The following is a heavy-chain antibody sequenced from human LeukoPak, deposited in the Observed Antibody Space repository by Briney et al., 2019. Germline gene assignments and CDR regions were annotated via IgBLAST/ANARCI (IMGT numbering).Heavy chain of an antibody. Sequence: GGSLRLSCAASGFTFSSYAMSWVRQAPGKGLEWVSAISGSGGSTYYADSVKGRFTISRDNSKNTLYLQMNSLRAEDTALYYCAKGLGGSCYSALDYRGQGTLVTVSS. V-gene: IGHV3-23*01. CDR3: AKGLGGSCYSALDY. CDR2: ISGSGGST. CDR1: GFTFSSYA. J-gene: IGHJ4*02. D-gene: IGHD2-15*01.